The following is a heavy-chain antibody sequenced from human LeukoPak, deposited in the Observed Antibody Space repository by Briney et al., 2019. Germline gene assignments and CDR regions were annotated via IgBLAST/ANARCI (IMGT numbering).Heavy chain of an antibody. CDR2: ISASGLTA. D-gene: IGHD5-12*01. CDR3: ARGGGYDYSHY. V-gene: IGHV3-21*01. Sequence: GGSLRLSCAASGFIFNNSGMGWVRQAPGRGLEWVSAISASGLTAYYGDSVKGRFTISRDNAKNSLYLQMNSLRAEDTAVYYCARGGGYDYSHYWGQGTLVTVSS. CDR1: GFIFNNSG. J-gene: IGHJ4*02.